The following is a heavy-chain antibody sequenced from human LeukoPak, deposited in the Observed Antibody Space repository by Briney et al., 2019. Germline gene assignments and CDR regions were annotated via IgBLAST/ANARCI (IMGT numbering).Heavy chain of an antibody. CDR1: GFTFSSYW. D-gene: IGHD6-19*01. CDR2: ISYDGSNK. V-gene: IGHV3-30*03. CDR3: ARDSPDIAVAGDFDY. Sequence: QPGGSLRLSCAASGFTFSSYWMHWVRQAPGKGLEWVAVISYDGSNKYYADSVKGRFTISRDNSKNTLYLQMNSLRAEDTAVYYCARDSPDIAVAGDFDYWGQGTLVTVSS. J-gene: IGHJ4*02.